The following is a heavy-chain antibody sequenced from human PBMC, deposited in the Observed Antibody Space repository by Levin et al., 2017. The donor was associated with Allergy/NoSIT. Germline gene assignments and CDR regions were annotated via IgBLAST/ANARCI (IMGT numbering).Heavy chain of an antibody. D-gene: IGHD2-15*01. V-gene: IGHV1-24*01. Sequence: ASVKVSCKVSGYTLIELSMHWGRQAPGKGLEWRGGFDPEDGETIYAQKFQGRVIMTEDTSTDTGYMELSSLRSEDTAVYYCATGPVITATIDDCYFDRWGRGTLVTVSS. CDR2: FDPEDGET. CDR3: ATGPVITATIDDCYFDR. CDR1: GYTLIELS. J-gene: IGHJ2*01.